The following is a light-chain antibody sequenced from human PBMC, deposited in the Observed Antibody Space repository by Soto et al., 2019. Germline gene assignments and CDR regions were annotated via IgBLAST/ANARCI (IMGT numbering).Light chain of an antibody. CDR3: HQYGSSPQT. V-gene: IGKV3-20*01. J-gene: IGKJ1*01. CDR2: GAS. CDR1: QSVTSNY. Sequence: EIVLTQSPGTLSLSPGERATLSCRASQSVTSNYLAWYHQKPGQAPRLLIYGASTRATGIPARFSGSGSGTDFTLTISRLEPEDFAVFYCHQYGSSPQTFGQGTKVEIK.